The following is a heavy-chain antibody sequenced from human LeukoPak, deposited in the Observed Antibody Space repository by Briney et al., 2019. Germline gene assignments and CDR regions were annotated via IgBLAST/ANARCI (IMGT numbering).Heavy chain of an antibody. V-gene: IGHV3-21*01. Sequence: PGGSLRLSCAASGFTFNNAWMSWVRQAPGKGLDWVSGISGTSSYMYYGDSVKGRFTVSRDNAKNSLYLQMESLRVEDTAVYYCARDLHYYGSGPWGQGTLVTVSS. CDR3: ARDLHYYGSGP. CDR1: GFTFNNAW. J-gene: IGHJ5*02. CDR2: ISGTSSYM. D-gene: IGHD3-10*01.